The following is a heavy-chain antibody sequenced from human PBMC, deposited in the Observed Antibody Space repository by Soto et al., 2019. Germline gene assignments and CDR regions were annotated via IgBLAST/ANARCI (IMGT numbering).Heavy chain of an antibody. J-gene: IGHJ6*02. CDR2: ISYDGSNK. CDR3: AKDVYDILTGYYEPPYYYYGMDV. CDR1: GFTFSSYG. Sequence: QVQLVESGGGVVQPGRSLRLSCAASGFTFSSYGMHWVRQAPGKGLEWVAVISYDGSNKYYADSVKGRFTISRDNSKNTLYLQMNSLRAEDTAVYYCAKDVYDILTGYYEPPYYYYGMDVWGQGTTVTVSS. D-gene: IGHD3-9*01. V-gene: IGHV3-30*18.